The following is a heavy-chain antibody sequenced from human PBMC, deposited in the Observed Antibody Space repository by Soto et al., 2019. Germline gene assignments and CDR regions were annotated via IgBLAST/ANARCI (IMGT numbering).Heavy chain of an antibody. J-gene: IGHJ5*01. CDR1: GFTVSSNY. D-gene: IGHD6-6*01. CDR2: IYSCGST. Sequence: GGSLRLSCAASGFTVSSNYMSWVRQAPGKGLEWVSVIYSCGSTYYADSVKGRFTISRDNSKNTLYLQMNSLRAEDTAVYYCVKGKYSSSGLLDWFDPWGQGTVVTVSS. V-gene: IGHV3-66*03. CDR3: VKGKYSSSGLLDWFDP.